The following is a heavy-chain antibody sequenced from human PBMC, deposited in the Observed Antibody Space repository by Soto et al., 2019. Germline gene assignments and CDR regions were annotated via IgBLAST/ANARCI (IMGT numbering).Heavy chain of an antibody. V-gene: IGHV2-5*02. CDR2: IYWDDDK. CDR3: AHHPYYGLAPYSFDY. CDR1: GFSLSTSGVG. J-gene: IGHJ4*02. D-gene: IGHD3-10*01. Sequence: QITLKESGPTLVKPTQTLTLTCTFSGFSLSTSGVGVGWIRQPPGKALEWLAVIYWDDDKRSSSSLKSRRTITKDTSKNQVVLTMTNMDPVDTATYYCAHHPYYGLAPYSFDYWGQGILVTVSS.